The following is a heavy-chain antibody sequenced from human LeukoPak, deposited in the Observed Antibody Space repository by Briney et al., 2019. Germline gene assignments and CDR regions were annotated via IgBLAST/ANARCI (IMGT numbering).Heavy chain of an antibody. V-gene: IGHV3-49*04. CDR3: TGGYCSGGSCYSATLDY. D-gene: IGHD2-15*01. Sequence: GGSLRLPCTASGFTFGDYAMSWVRQAPGKGLEWVGFIRSKDYGGTTEYAASVKGRFTISRDDSKSIAYLQMNSLKTEDTAVYYCTGGYCSGGSCYSATLDYWGQGTLVTVSS. CDR2: IRSKDYGGTT. J-gene: IGHJ4*02. CDR1: GFTFGDYA.